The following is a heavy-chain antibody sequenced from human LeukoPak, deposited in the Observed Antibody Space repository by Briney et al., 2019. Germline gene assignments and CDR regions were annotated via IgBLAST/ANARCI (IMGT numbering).Heavy chain of an antibody. Sequence: GDSLKISCKASGYSFTSYWIGWVRQMPGKGLEWMGIIYPGDSDTRYSPSFQGQVTMSVDKSINTAYLQWSSLQASDTAMYYCARQGGYIRFDYWGQGTLVTVSS. CDR1: GYSFTSYW. V-gene: IGHV5-51*01. J-gene: IGHJ4*02. CDR2: IYPGDSDT. CDR3: ARQGGYIRFDY. D-gene: IGHD5-12*01.